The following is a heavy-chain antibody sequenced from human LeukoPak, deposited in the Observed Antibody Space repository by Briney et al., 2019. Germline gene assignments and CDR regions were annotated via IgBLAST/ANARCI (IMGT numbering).Heavy chain of an antibody. CDR3: AGGNSMYGGLDY. Sequence: GGSLRLSRADSGLAFHNYAINGLPQAPEKGLEWVSGISGSGGDTYYADSAKDRLPISRDNSKNTLYLQMNSLRAEDTAVYYCAGGNSMYGGLDYWARARLVSVSS. D-gene: IGHD4/OR15-4a*01. CDR1: GLAFHNYA. J-gene: IGHJ4*02. CDR2: ISGSGGDT. V-gene: IGHV3-23*01.